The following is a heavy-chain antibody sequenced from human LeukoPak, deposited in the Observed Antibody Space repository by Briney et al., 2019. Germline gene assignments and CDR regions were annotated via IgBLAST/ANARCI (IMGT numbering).Heavy chain of an antibody. V-gene: IGHV4-30-4*08. D-gene: IGHD4-23*01. Sequence: SETLSLTCTVSGGSISSYYWSWIRQPPGKGLEWIGYIYYSGSTYYNPSLKSRVTISVDTSKNQFSLKLSSVTAADTAVYYCAREPYGGGFDYWGQGTLVTVSS. CDR2: IYYSGST. J-gene: IGHJ4*02. CDR3: AREPYGGGFDY. CDR1: GGSISSYY.